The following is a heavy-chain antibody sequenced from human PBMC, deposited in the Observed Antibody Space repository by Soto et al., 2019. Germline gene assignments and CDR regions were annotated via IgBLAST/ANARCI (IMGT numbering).Heavy chain of an antibody. J-gene: IGHJ3*02. V-gene: IGHV3-30*03. CDR1: GFTFSSYG. Sequence: QVQLVESGGGVVQPGRSLRLSCAASGFTFSSYGMHWVRQAPGKGLEWVAVILYDGSNKYYADSVKGRFTISRDNSKNTLYLQMNSLRAEDTAVYYCSSDIVVVVAAYDAFDIWGQGTMVTVSS. CDR3: SSDIVVVVAAYDAFDI. CDR2: ILYDGSNK. D-gene: IGHD2-15*01.